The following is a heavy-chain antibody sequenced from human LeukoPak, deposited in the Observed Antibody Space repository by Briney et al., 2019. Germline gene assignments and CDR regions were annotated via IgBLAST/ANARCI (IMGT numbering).Heavy chain of an antibody. CDR3: AKGGDNSGRYLRYYYYMDL. D-gene: IGHD6-19*01. CDR1: GFTFSNYA. CDR2: ISYDGRKK. Sequence: GGSLRLSCAASGFTFSNYAMHWVRQAPGKGLEWVAVISYDGRKKSYVDSVKGRFTISRDNSNNTLYLQMNNLRVDDTAVYYCAKGGDNSGRYLRYYYYMDLWGKGTTVTVSS. J-gene: IGHJ6*03. V-gene: IGHV3-30-3*02.